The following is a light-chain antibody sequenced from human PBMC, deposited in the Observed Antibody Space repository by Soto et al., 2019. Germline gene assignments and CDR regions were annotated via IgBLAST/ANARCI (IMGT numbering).Light chain of an antibody. CDR3: QQSYSTPIS. V-gene: IGKV1-39*01. J-gene: IGKJ5*01. CDR1: QSISSH. Sequence: DIRMTQSPSSLSASVGDTVTITCRASQSISSHLNWYQQKPGKAPNLLMYTASNLQSGVPSRFGGSGSGTDFTLTISSLQPEDFATYYCQQSYSTPISFGQGTRLEIK. CDR2: TAS.